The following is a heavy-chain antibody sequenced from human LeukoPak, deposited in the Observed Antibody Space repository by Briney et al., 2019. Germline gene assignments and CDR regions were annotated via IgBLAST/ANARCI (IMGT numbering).Heavy chain of an antibody. J-gene: IGHJ4*02. CDR1: GYTFTSYD. D-gene: IGHD6-13*01. Sequence: GASVKVSCKASGYTFTSYDINWVRQATGQGLEWVGWMNPNSGNTGYAQKFQGRVTMTRNTSISTAYMELSSLRSEDTAVYYCARGRLYGGTKLVLSYWGQGTLVTVSS. CDR2: MNPNSGNT. V-gene: IGHV1-8*01. CDR3: ARGRLYGGTKLVLSY.